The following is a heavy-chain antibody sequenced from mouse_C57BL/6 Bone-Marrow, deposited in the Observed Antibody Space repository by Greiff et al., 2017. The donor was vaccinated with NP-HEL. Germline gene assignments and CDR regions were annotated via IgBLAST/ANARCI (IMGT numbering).Heavy chain of an antibody. CDR3: ARQRSNYAFDY. V-gene: IGHV7-3*01. J-gene: IGHJ2*01. CDR1: GFTFTDYY. CDR2: IRNKANGYTT. Sequence: EVMLVESGGGLVQPGGSLSLSCAASGFTFTDYYMSWVRQPPGKALEWLGFIRNKANGYTTEYSASVKGRFTISRDNSQSILYLQMNALRAEDSATYYCARQRSNYAFDYWGQGTTLTVSS. D-gene: IGHD2-5*01.